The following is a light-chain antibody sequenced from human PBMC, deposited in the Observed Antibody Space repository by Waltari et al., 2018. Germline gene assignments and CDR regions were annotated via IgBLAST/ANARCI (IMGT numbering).Light chain of an antibody. J-gene: IGLJ2*01. CDR3: GTWDSSLSVV. CDR2: DNN. Sequence: QSVLTQPPSVSAAAGQKVTISCSGSGSNIGNNFVSWYQQLPGTATKLLIFDNNKRPSGSPDRFSGSKSGSSATLGIAGLQTGDEAEYYCGTWDSSLSVVFGGGTKLTVL. CDR1: GSNIGNNF. V-gene: IGLV1-51*01.